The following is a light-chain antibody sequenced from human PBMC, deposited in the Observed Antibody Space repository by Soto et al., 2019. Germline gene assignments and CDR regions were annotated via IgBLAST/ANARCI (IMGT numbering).Light chain of an antibody. CDR1: QSVSSSY. Sequence: EIVLTQSPGTLSLSPGERATLSCRASQSVSSSYLAWYQQKPGQAPRLLIYGASSRATGIPDRFSGSGSGTDFTLTISRXEPEDFAFYYCQQRNSWPLTFGGGTKVDIK. CDR2: GAS. J-gene: IGKJ4*01. CDR3: QQRNSWPLT. V-gene: IGKV3D-20*02.